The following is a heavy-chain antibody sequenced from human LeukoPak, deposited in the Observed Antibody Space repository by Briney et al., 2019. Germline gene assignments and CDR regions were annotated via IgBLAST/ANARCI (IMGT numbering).Heavy chain of an antibody. Sequence: PGRSLRLSCAASRVTFSTCGMHGGRGAPQEGLGWGAVIWNDGGDKYYAESVKGRFTISRDNSQNTLYLQMNSLRAEDTAVYYCARGCGSGTYYHWYFDLWGRGTLVTVSS. V-gene: IGHV3-33*01. CDR1: RVTFSTCG. CDR2: IWNDGGDK. D-gene: IGHD3-10*01. J-gene: IGHJ2*01. CDR3: ARGCGSGTYYHWYFDL.